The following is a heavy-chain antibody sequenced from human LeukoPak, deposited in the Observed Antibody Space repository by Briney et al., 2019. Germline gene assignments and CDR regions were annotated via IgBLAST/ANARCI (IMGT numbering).Heavy chain of an antibody. V-gene: IGHV3-53*01. Sequence: GGSLRLSCAPSGFTAGSNSMSWVRQAPGKGLKGASVIYSGGGTYYADSVKGRFTISRDNSKNTLYLQMNSLRAEDTAVYYCARGYSSGRGSDPWGQGTLVTVSS. CDR1: GFTAGSNS. CDR2: IYSGGGT. D-gene: IGHD6-19*01. CDR3: ARGYSSGRGSDP. J-gene: IGHJ5*02.